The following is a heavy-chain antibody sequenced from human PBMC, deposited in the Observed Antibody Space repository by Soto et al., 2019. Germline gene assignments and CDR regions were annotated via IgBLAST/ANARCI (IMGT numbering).Heavy chain of an antibody. CDR1: GGSISSYY. CDR2: IYYSGST. V-gene: IGHV4-59*12. J-gene: IGHJ4*02. Sequence: PSETLSLTCTVSGGSISSYYWSWIRQPPGKGLEWIGYIYYSGSTNYNPSLKSRVTISVDTSKNQFSLKLSSVTAADTAVYYCARCERRPYDYWGQGTLVTVSS. CDR3: ARCERRPYDY.